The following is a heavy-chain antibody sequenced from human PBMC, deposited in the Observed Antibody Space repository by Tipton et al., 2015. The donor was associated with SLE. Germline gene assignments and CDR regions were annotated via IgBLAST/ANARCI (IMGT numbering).Heavy chain of an antibody. V-gene: IGHV4-4*07. J-gene: IGHJ3*02. CDR1: GVSISSSY. CDR2: IYTSGAT. D-gene: IGHD2/OR15-2a*01. Sequence: TLSLTCNVSGVSISSSYWSWIRQPAGKGLEWIGRIYTSGATDDNPSLKSQVTMSVDMSKNQIFLKMTSVTAADSAVYFCARVWLNNAFDIWGQGTRVTVSS. CDR3: ARVWLNNAFDI.